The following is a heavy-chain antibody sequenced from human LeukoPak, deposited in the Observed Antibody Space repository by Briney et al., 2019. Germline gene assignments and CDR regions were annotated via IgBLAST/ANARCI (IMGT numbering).Heavy chain of an antibody. CDR3: AKDAQPIFGVVIPAYFQH. J-gene: IGHJ1*01. V-gene: IGHV3-23*01. CDR1: GFTFSNYA. Sequence: GGSLRLSCAASGFTFSNYAMSWVRQAPGKGLEWVSAISGSGGSTYYADSVKGRFTISRDNSKNTLYLQMNSLRAEDTAVYYCAKDAQPIFGVVIPAYFQHWGQGTLVTVSS. CDR2: ISGSGGST. D-gene: IGHD3-3*01.